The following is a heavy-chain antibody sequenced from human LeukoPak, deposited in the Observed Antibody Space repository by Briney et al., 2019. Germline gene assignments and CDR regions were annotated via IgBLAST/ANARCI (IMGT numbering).Heavy chain of an antibody. CDR3: ARVPENTPNYYDSRGALDY. CDR1: GFTFSTYW. V-gene: IGHV3-74*01. J-gene: IGHJ4*02. CDR2: ISSDGSRT. D-gene: IGHD3-22*01. Sequence: GGSLRLSYAASGFTFSTYWMHWVRQAPGKGLVWVSRISSDGSRTSYADSVKGRFTISRDNAKNTLYLQMNSLRAEDTAVYYCARVPENTPNYYDSRGALDYWGQGTLVTVSS.